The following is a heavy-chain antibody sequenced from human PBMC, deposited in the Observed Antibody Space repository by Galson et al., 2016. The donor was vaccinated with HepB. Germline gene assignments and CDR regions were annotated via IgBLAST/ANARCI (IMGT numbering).Heavy chain of an antibody. D-gene: IGHD4-17*01. Sequence: SLRLSCAASGFTFDGYGMGWVRQAPGKGLEWVSGIKWSGGKTAYADSVKGRFTISRDNGKNFLYLQMNSLRVEDTALYYCARGGGLGTVSHYYYYGMDVWGQGTTVTVS. CDR1: GFTFDGYG. CDR3: ARGGGLGTVSHYYYYGMDV. CDR2: IKWSGGKT. V-gene: IGHV3-20*04. J-gene: IGHJ6*02.